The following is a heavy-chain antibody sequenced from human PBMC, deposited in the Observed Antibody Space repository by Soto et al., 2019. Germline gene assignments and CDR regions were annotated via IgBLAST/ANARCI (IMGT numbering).Heavy chain of an antibody. CDR1: GGSFSSYA. D-gene: IGHD3-22*01. Sequence: SVKGSFKSSGGSFSSYAISLVRQAAGQGLEWMGGIIPIFGTANYAQKFHGRVTITAYESTSTAYMELSSLRSEDKAVYYCARGVYYDSSGYYTIWGHGTLVTV. J-gene: IGHJ4*01. CDR2: IIPIFGTA. V-gene: IGHV1-69*13. CDR3: ARGVYYDSSGYYTI.